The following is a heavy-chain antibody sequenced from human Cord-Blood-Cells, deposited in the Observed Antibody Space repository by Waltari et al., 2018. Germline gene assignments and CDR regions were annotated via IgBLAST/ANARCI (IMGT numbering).Heavy chain of an antibody. CDR3: ARAGSSWYYYYYGMDV. V-gene: IGHV1-8*01. D-gene: IGHD6-13*01. Sequence: QVQLVQSGAEVKKPGASVKVSCKASGYTFTSYDINWVRQATGKGLEWMGWMNPHSGNTGYAQKFQGRVTMNRNTSISTAYMELSSLRSEDTAVYYCARAGSSWYYYYYGMDVWGQGTTVTVSS. CDR1: GYTFTSYD. J-gene: IGHJ6*02. CDR2: MNPHSGNT.